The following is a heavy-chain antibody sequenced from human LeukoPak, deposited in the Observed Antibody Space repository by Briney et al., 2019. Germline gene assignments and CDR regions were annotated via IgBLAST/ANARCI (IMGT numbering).Heavy chain of an antibody. V-gene: IGHV4-39*01. J-gene: IGHJ4*02. D-gene: IGHD5-18*01. CDR3: ARHTYSLNDY. CDR2: IYYSGST. Sequence: SETLSLTCPVSGDSISRSNYYWAWIRQPPGKGLEWIGSIYYSGSTYYNPSLKSRVTISVDTSKNQFSLKLSSVTAADTAVYYCARHTYSLNDYWGQGTLVTVSS. CDR1: GDSISRSNYY.